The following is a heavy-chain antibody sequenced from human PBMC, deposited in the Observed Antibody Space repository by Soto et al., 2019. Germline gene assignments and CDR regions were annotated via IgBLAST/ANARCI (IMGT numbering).Heavy chain of an antibody. CDR2: INHSGST. CDR1: GGSFSGYY. J-gene: IGHJ6*02. CDR3: ARGFCSGGSCYLTWRYYYYYGMDV. D-gene: IGHD2-15*01. V-gene: IGHV4-34*01. Sequence: SETLSLTCAVYGGSFSGYYWSWIRQPPGKGLEWIGEINHSGSTNYNPSLKSRVTISVDTSKNQFSLKLSSVTAADTAVYYCARGFCSGGSCYLTWRYYYYYGMDVWGQGTTVTVSS.